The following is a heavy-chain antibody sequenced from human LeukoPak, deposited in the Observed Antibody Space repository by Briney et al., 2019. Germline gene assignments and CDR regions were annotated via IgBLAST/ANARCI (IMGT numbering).Heavy chain of an antibody. J-gene: IGHJ4*02. CDR2: INPSGGST. D-gene: IGHD3-10*01. Sequence: ASVKVSCQASGYTFTSYYVHWVRQAPGPGLEWMGMINPSGGSTTYSQKFEARITMARVPSTGTVYMELSSLRSEDPAVYYCAVGPGTYSDYWGQGTLVPVSS. CDR3: AVGPGTYSDY. V-gene: IGHV1-46*01. CDR1: GYTFTSYY.